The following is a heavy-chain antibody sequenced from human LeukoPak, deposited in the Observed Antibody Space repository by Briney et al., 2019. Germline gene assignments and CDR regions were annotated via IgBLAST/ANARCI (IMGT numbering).Heavy chain of an antibody. J-gene: IGHJ4*02. V-gene: IGHV1-2*02. CDR3: ARDAALGFSSSWAPDY. D-gene: IGHD6-13*01. CDR2: INPSSGVT. CDR1: GYTFSDSY. Sequence: ASVKVSCKTSGYTFSDSYMHWVRQAPGQGPEWMGWINPSSGVTNYAQNLQGRVTMTRDTSISTAYMELMRLTYDDTAVYFCARDAALGFSSSWAPDYWGQGTLVSVSS.